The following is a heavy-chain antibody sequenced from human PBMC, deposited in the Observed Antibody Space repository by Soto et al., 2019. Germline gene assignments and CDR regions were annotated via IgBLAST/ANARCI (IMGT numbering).Heavy chain of an antibody. D-gene: IGHD5-18*01. CDR2: IYSGGRT. CDR1: GFTVSSNY. CDR3: ARGIPRGYSYGSYYFDY. V-gene: IGHV3-53*01. J-gene: IGHJ4*02. Sequence: PGGSLRLSCAASGFTVSSNYMTWVRQAPGKGLEWVSVIYSGGRTYYADSVKGRFTISRDNSKNTLYLQMNSLRAEDTAVYYCARGIPRGYSYGSYYFDYWGRGTLVTVSS.